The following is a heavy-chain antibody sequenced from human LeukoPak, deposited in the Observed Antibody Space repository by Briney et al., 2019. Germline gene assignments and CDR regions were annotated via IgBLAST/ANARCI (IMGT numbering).Heavy chain of an antibody. CDR2: TYYRSKWYN. CDR1: GDSFSINSAA. J-gene: IGHJ3*02. Sequence: SQTLSLTFAISGDSFSINSAAWNWISQSPSRGLEWLGRTYYRSKWYNDYAVSVKSRINIHPDTSKNQFSLQLNSVTPEDAAVYYCARRGSAGAFDIWGQGTMVTVSS. D-gene: IGHD2-15*01. V-gene: IGHV6-1*01. CDR3: ARRGSAGAFDI.